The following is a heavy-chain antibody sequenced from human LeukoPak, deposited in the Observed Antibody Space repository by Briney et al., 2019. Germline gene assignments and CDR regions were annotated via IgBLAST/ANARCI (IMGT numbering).Heavy chain of an antibody. CDR1: GYTFISYA. CDR2: INTDTGNP. J-gene: IGHJ4*02. V-gene: IGHV7-4-1*02. D-gene: IGHD6-19*01. Sequence: ASVKASCKASGYTFISYAINWVRQAPGQGVEWMGWINTDTGNPTYAQGFTGRFVFSSDTSVSPAYLQITSLKADDSAVYYCARVGIAVAGDNWGQGTLVTVSS. CDR3: ARVGIAVAGDN.